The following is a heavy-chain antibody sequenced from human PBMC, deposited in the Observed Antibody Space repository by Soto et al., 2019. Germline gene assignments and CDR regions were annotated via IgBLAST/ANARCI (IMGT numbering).Heavy chain of an antibody. Sequence: QVQLVESGGAVVQPGRSLRLSCAASGFSFNTFGMHWVRQAPGKGLEWLTVISYDGSDKYYADSVEGRFIISRDNSENTLYLQMNSLRPDDTAVYYCARGPYYGSGTLDYWGQGTLVTVSP. CDR2: ISYDGSDK. D-gene: IGHD3-10*01. J-gene: IGHJ4*02. CDR3: ARGPYYGSGTLDY. CDR1: GFSFNTFG. V-gene: IGHV3-30*03.